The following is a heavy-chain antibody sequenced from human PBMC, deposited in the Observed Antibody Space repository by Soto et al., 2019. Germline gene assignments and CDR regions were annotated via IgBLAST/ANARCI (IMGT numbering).Heavy chain of an antibody. CDR3: ALGIAARPFDS. CDR2: IYWDDDE. D-gene: IGHD6-6*01. J-gene: IGHJ4*02. Sequence: QISLKESGPALVKPTQTLTLTCSFSGFSLTTTGVGVGWIRQPPGKALEWLALIYWDDDERYNPSLKNRLTITKDTSKNLVVLTLTTVDPVDTATYYLALGIAARPFDSWGQGTLVTVSS. CDR1: GFSLTTTGVG. V-gene: IGHV2-5*02.